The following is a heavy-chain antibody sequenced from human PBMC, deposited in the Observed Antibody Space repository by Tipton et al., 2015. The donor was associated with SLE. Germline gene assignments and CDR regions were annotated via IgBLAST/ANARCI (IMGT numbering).Heavy chain of an antibody. J-gene: IGHJ6*03. D-gene: IGHD1-26*01. Sequence: TLSLTCTVSGGSISSGGYYWSWIRQHPGKGLEWIGYIYYSGSTYYNPSLKSRVTISVDTSKNQFSLKLSSVTAADTAVYFCARGERPGGRSVRAVNKSYYMDVWGKGTTVTVSS. CDR3: ARGERPGGRSVRAVNKSYYMDV. CDR1: GGSISSGGYY. V-gene: IGHV4-31*03. CDR2: IYYSGST.